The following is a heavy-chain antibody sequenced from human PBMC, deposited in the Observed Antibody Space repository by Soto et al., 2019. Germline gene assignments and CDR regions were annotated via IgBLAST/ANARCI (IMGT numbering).Heavy chain of an antibody. Sequence: SETLSLTCTVSGGSVSSGTYYWSWIRQPPGKGLEWIGYIYYPGSNNYNPSLKSRVTISVDTSKNQFSLKLSSVTAADTAVYYCARRQYDILTGKPFDYWGQGTLVTVSS. CDR1: GGSVSSGTYY. CDR3: ARRQYDILTGKPFDY. CDR2: IYYPGSN. J-gene: IGHJ4*02. V-gene: IGHV4-61*01. D-gene: IGHD3-9*01.